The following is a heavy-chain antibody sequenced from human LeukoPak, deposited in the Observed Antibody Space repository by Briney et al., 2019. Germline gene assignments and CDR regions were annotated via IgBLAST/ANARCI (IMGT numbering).Heavy chain of an antibody. D-gene: IGHD3-3*01. CDR3: AKDATYDFWSGYFGPDWFDP. Sequence: GGSLRLSCAASGFTVSTNYMSWVRQAPGKGLEWVSAISGSGGSTYYADPVKGRFTISRDNSKNTLYLQMNSLRAEDTAVYYCAKDATYDFWSGYFGPDWFDPWGQGTLVTVSS. J-gene: IGHJ5*02. CDR1: GFTVSTNY. CDR2: ISGSGGST. V-gene: IGHV3-23*01.